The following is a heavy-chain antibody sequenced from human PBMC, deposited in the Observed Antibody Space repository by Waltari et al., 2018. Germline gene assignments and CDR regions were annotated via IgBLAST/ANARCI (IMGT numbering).Heavy chain of an antibody. J-gene: IGHJ6*02. Sequence: WCRTAAGKGLDWVSVISYNARKIDDVDAVKGGLTISRDNSKKMLYLQMNSLRVEDTAVYYCARYYCDRSYCHCRDVWGQGTTVTVSS. CDR2: ISYNARKI. D-gene: IGHD3-22*01. CDR3: ARYYCDRSYCHCRDV. V-gene: IGHV3-30*03.